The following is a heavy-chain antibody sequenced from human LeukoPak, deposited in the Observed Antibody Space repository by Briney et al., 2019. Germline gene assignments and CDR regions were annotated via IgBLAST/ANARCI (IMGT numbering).Heavy chain of an antibody. V-gene: IGHV1-18*01. J-gene: IGHJ4*02. CDR1: GYTFTSYG. CDR2: ISAYNGNT. Sequence: GASVKVSCKASGYTFTSYGISWVRQAPGQGLEWMGWISAYNGNTNYAQQFQGRVTMTTDTSTSTAYMELRSLRSDDTAVYYCARDRVSWHYFDYWGQGTLLTVSS. D-gene: IGHD5/OR15-5a*01. CDR3: ARDRVSWHYFDY.